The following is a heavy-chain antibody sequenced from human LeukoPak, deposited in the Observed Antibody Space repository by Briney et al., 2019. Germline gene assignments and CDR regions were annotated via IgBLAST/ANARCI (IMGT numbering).Heavy chain of an antibody. CDR3: ARDQQLEGAFDI. D-gene: IGHD5-18*01. CDR2: IIPIFGTA. J-gene: IGHJ3*02. CDR1: GGTFSSYA. V-gene: IGHV1-69*05. Sequence: AVKVSCKASGGTFSSYAISWVRQAPGQGLEWMGRIIPIFGTANYAQKFQGRVTITTDESTSTAYMELSSLRSEDTAVYYCARDQQLEGAFDIWGQGTMVTVSS.